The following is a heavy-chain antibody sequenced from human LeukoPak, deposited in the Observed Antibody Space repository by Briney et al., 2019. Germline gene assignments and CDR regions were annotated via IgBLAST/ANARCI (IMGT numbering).Heavy chain of an antibody. V-gene: IGHV1-24*01. J-gene: IGHJ5*02. Sequence: SCEASGFSFSSYAMHWVRQAPGKGLEWMGGFDPEDGETIYAQKFQGRVTMTEDTSTDTAYMELSSLRSEDTAVYYCATQYYDILTGYHPHENWFDPWGQGTLVTVSS. CDR2: FDPEDGET. CDR3: ATQYYDILTGYHPHENWFDP. D-gene: IGHD3-9*01. CDR1: GFSFSSYA.